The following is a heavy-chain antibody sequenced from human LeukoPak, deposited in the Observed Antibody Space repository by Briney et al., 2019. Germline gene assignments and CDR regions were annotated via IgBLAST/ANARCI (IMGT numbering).Heavy chain of an antibody. Sequence: GASVKVSCKASGGTFSSYAISWVRQAPGQGLEWMGGIIPIFGTANYAQKFQGRVTITADESTSTAYMELSSLRSEDTAVYYCARVAHSSSWYSRRNGFDPWGQGTLVTVSS. CDR1: GGTFSSYA. CDR2: IIPIFGTA. CDR3: ARVAHSSSWYSRRNGFDP. V-gene: IGHV1-69*13. J-gene: IGHJ5*02. D-gene: IGHD6-13*01.